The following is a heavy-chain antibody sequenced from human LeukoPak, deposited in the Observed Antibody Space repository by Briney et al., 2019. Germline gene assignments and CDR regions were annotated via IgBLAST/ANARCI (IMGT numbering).Heavy chain of an antibody. CDR2: ISSSSSYI. D-gene: IGHD6-13*01. CDR1: GFTFSSYA. J-gene: IGHJ4*02. CDR3: ARDGFSSSWGLAY. Sequence: GGSLRLSCAASGFTFSSYAMSWVRQAPGKGLEWVSSISSSSSYIYYADSVKGRFTISRDNAKNSLYLQMNSLRVEDTAVYYCARDGFSSSWGLAYWGQGTLVTVSS. V-gene: IGHV3-21*04.